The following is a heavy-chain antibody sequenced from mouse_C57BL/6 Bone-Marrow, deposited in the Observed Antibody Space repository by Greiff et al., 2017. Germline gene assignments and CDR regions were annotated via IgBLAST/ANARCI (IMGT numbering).Heavy chain of an antibody. CDR2: ISNGGGST. CDR3: ARSGTLYAIDY. Sequence: EVHLVESGGGLVQPGGSLKLSCAASGFTFSDYYMYWVRQTPEKRLEWVAYISNGGGSTYYPDTVKGRFTISRDNAKNTLYLQMSRLKSEDTAMYYCARSGTLYAIDYWGQGTSVTVSS. D-gene: IGHD4-1*01. CDR1: GFTFSDYY. J-gene: IGHJ4*01. V-gene: IGHV5-12*01.